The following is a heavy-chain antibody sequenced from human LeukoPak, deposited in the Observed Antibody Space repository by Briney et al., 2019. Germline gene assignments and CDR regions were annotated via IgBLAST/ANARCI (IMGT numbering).Heavy chain of an antibody. V-gene: IGHV3-30*18. D-gene: IGHD2-8*01. CDR2: ISYDGSNK. CDR3: AKMVREFYTISYYFDY. J-gene: IGHJ4*02. CDR1: TFTFSSYG. Sequence: GGSLRLSCAASTFTFSSYGMHWVRQALGKGLEWVAVISYDGSNKYYADSVKGRFTISRDNSKNTLYLQMNSLRADDTAVYYCAKMVREFYTISYYFDYWGQGTLVTVSS.